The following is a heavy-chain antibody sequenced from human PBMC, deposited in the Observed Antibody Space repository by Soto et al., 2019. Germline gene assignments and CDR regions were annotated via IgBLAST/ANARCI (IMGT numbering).Heavy chain of an antibody. Sequence: GALRLSCAASGFTFSSYAMSWVRQAPGKGLEWVSAISGSGGSTYYADSVKGRFTISRDNSKNTLYLQMNSLRAEDTAVYYCAKCPGLRDYYYGMDVWGQGTTVTVSS. J-gene: IGHJ6*02. CDR2: ISGSGGST. D-gene: IGHD4-17*01. CDR1: GFTFSSYA. CDR3: AKCPGLRDYYYGMDV. V-gene: IGHV3-23*01.